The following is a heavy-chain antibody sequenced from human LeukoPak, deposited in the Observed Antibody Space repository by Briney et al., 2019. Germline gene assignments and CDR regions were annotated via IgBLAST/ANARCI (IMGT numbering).Heavy chain of an antibody. CDR2: IYTSGST. CDR1: GGSISSYY. V-gene: IGHV4-4*07. D-gene: IGHD3-3*01. Sequence: SETLSLTCTVSGGSISSYYWSWIRQPAGKGLEWIGRIYTSGSTNYNPSLKSRVTMSVDTSKNQFSLKLSSVTAADTAVYYCAREIGISGPNAFDIWGQGTMVTVSS. CDR3: AREIGISGPNAFDI. J-gene: IGHJ3*02.